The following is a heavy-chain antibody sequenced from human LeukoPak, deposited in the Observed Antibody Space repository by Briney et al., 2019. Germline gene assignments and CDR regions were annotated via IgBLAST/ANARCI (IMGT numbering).Heavy chain of an antibody. D-gene: IGHD2-15*01. CDR2: ISSSGSTI. CDR3: ARDLKESGVAAQC. V-gene: IGHV3-11*01. J-gene: IGHJ4*02. CDR1: GFTFNDYY. Sequence: GGSLRLSCAASGFTFNDYYMSWIRQAPGKGLEWVSYISSSGSTIYYADSVKGRFTISRDNAKNSLYLQMNSLRAEDTAVYYCARDLKESGVAAQCWGQGTLVTVSS.